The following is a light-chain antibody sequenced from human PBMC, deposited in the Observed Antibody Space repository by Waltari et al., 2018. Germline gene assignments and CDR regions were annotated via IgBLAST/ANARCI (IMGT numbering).Light chain of an antibody. V-gene: IGKV3-20*01. J-gene: IGKJ2*01. CDR2: GAS. CDR3: QQYGSSMYP. CDR1: QSVSSGY. Sequence: EIVLTQAPGTLSLSPGERATLSCRASQSVSSGYLAWYQQKPGQAHGLLIYGASSRATGIPDRFSGSGSGTDFTLTISILEPEDFAVYYCQQYGSSMYPFGLGTKLEIK.